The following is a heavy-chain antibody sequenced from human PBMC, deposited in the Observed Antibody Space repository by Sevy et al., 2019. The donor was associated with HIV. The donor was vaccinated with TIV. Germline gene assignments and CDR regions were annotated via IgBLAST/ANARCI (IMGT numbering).Heavy chain of an antibody. CDR2: ISYDGSNK. J-gene: IGHJ4*02. D-gene: IGHD3-22*01. CDR1: GFTFSSYA. V-gene: IGHV3-30-3*01. CDR3: ARDRYYYDSSGYWEPDY. Sequence: GGSLRLSCAASGFTFSSYAMHWVRQAPGKGLEWVAVISYDGSNKYYADSVNGRFTISRDNSKNTLYLQMNSLRAEDTAVYYCARDRYYYDSSGYWEPDYWGQGTLVTVSS.